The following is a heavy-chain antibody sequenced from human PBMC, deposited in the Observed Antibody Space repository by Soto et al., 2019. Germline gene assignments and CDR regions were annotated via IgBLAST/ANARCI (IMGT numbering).Heavy chain of an antibody. V-gene: IGHV1-46*01. D-gene: IGHD3-10*01. Sequence: ASVKVSCKASGYTFTSYYMHWVRQAPGQGLEWMGIINPSGGSTSYAQKFQGRVTMTRDTSTSTVYMELSSLRSEDTAVYYCARDSPPLIYGGYLDYWGQGTLVTVSS. CDR2: INPSGGST. J-gene: IGHJ4*02. CDR1: GYTFTSYY. CDR3: ARDSPPLIYGGYLDY.